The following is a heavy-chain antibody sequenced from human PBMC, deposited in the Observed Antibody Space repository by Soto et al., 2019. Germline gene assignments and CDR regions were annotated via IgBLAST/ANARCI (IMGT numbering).Heavy chain of an antibody. Sequence: GGSLRLSCAASGFTFSSYAMSWVRQAPGKGLEWVSAISGSGGSTYYADSVKGRFTISRDNSKNTLYLQMNSLRAEDAAVYYCAKHVNYWNLHKSNWFDPWGQGTLVTVSS. V-gene: IGHV3-23*01. D-gene: IGHD1-7*01. CDR3: AKHVNYWNLHKSNWFDP. CDR2: ISGSGGST. J-gene: IGHJ5*02. CDR1: GFTFSSYA.